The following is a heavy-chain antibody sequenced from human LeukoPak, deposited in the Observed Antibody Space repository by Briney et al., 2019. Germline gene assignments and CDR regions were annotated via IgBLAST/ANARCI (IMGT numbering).Heavy chain of an antibody. CDR1: GFTFSNLG. CDR3: VRDNGPEQLALDL. D-gene: IGHD6-6*01. J-gene: IGHJ5*02. V-gene: IGHV3-33*01. Sequence: GGSLRLSCAASGFTFSNLGMHWVRQAPGKGLEWVALIWFDGSDKKYADSVKGRFTISRDNSKNTLFLQMNSLRVEDTAVYYCVRDNGPEQLALDLWGQGTLVTVSP. CDR2: IWFDGSDK.